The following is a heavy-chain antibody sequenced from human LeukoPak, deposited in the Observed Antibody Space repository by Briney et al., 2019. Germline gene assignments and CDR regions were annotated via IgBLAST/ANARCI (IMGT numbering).Heavy chain of an antibody. V-gene: IGHV3-7*03. CDR2: IRQDGRET. Sequence: GGSLRLSCAASPGITFSDYWMNWVRQAPGKGLEWVAIIRQDGRETLYLDSVRGRFTISRDNAKSSVYLEINSLRAEDTAVYYCVGGIGWQPDYWGQRTLVTVSS. J-gene: IGHJ4*02. CDR1: PGITFSDYW. CDR3: VGGIGWQPDY. D-gene: IGHD6-19*01.